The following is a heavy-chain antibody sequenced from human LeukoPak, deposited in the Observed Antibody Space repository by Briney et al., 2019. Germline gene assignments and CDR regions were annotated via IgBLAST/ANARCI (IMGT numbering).Heavy chain of an antibody. J-gene: IGHJ4*02. Sequence: SETLSLTCTVSGGSISSGSYYWSWIRQPAGKGLEWIGEINHSGSTNYNPSLKSRVTISVDTSKNQFSLKLSSVTAADTAVYYCARRLGPKTWIQLWPRGHFDYWGQGTLVTVSS. V-gene: IGHV4-61*10. CDR2: INHSGST. CDR3: ARRLGPKTWIQLWPRGHFDY. D-gene: IGHD5-18*01. CDR1: GGSISSGSYY.